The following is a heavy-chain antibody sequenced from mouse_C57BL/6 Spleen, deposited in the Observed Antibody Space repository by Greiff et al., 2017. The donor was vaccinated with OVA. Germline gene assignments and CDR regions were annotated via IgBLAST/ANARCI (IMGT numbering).Heavy chain of an antibody. V-gene: IGHV3-6*01. D-gene: IGHD1-1*01. J-gene: IGHJ3*01. CDR3: AREGTTSWFAY. Sequence: EVHLVESGPGLVKPSQSLSLTCSVTGYSITSGYYWNWIRQFPGNKLEWMGYISYDGSNNYNPSLKNRISITRDTSKNQFFLKLNSVTTEDTATYYCAREGTTSWFAYWGQGTLVTVSA. CDR2: ISYDGSN. CDR1: GYSITSGYY.